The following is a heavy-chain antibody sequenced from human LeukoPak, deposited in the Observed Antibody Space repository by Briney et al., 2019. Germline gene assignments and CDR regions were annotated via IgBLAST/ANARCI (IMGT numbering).Heavy chain of an antibody. CDR1: GFAVSNNY. D-gene: IGHD5-12*01. V-gene: IGHV3-53*01. CDR3: ARVAYSGYDFDY. Sequence: GGSLRLSCAASGFAVSNNYMSWVRQAPGKGLEWVSVIYSGGSAYYADSVKGRFTISRDNSKNTLYLQMNSLRAEDTAVYYCARVAYSGYDFDYWGRGTLVTVSS. J-gene: IGHJ4*02. CDR2: IYSGGSA.